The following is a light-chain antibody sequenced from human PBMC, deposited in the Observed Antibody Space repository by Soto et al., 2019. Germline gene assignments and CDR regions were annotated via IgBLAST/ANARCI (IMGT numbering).Light chain of an antibody. J-gene: IGKJ4*01. CDR1: QSVRTY. CDR3: HQRSTWPRT. CDR2: NAS. Sequence: EIVLTQSPATLSLFPGERATLSCRASQSVRTYLAWYQQKPGQAPRLLISNASNRATGIPARFSGSRSGTDFTLTISSLEAEDFAVYYCHQRSTWPRTFGGGTKLEVK. V-gene: IGKV3-11*01.